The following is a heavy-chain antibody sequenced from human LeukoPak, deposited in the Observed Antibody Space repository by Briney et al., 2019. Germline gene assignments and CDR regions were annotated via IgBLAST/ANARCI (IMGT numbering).Heavy chain of an antibody. J-gene: IGHJ4*02. V-gene: IGHV4-30-2*01. D-gene: IGHD2-21*01. CDR2: IYHSGST. Sequence: SETLSLTCTVSGGSISSGGYYWSWIRQPPGKGLEWIGYIYHSGSTYYNPSLKSRVTISVDTSKNQFSLKLSSVTAADTAVYYCARDHGYSHCFDYWGQGTLVTVSS. CDR1: GGSISSGGYY. CDR3: ARDHGYSHCFDY.